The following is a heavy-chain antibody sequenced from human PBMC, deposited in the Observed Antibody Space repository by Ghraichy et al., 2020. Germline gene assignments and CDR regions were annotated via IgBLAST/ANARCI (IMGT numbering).Heavy chain of an antibody. CDR2: IYSGGST. D-gene: IGHD1-1*01. Sequence: GESLNISCAASGFTVSSNYMSWVRQAPGKGLEWVSVIYSGGSTYYADSVKGRFTISRDNSKNTLYLQMNSLRAEDTAVYYCAREAIEVHYYYYGMDVWGQGTTVTVSS. J-gene: IGHJ6*02. CDR3: AREAIEVHYYYYGMDV. CDR1: GFTVSSNY. V-gene: IGHV3-66*01.